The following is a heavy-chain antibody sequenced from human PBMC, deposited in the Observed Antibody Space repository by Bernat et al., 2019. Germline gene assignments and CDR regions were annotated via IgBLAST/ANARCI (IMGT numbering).Heavy chain of an antibody. CDR2: ISSSGSTI. CDR1: GFTFSSYE. Sequence: EVQLVESGGGLVQPGGSLRLSCAASGFTFSSYEMNWVRQAPGKGLEWVSYISSSGSTIYYADSVKGRFTISRDNAKNSLYLQMNSLRAEDTAVYYCASDIAARPHDAFDIWGQGTMVTVSS. J-gene: IGHJ3*02. V-gene: IGHV3-48*03. CDR3: ASDIAARPHDAFDI. D-gene: IGHD6-6*01.